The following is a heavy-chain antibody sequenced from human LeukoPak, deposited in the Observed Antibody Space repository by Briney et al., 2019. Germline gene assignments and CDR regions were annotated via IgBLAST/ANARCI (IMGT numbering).Heavy chain of an antibody. CDR2: ISSSSSYI. Sequence: GGSLRLSCAASGFTFSSYSMNWVRQAPGKGLEWVSSISSSSSYIYYADSVKGRFTISRDNSKNTLYLQMNSLRAEDTAVYYCAKSIAHGSGSYYPIWGQGTLVTVSS. CDR3: AKSIAHGSGSYYPI. J-gene: IGHJ4*02. D-gene: IGHD3-10*01. CDR1: GFTFSSYS. V-gene: IGHV3-21*04.